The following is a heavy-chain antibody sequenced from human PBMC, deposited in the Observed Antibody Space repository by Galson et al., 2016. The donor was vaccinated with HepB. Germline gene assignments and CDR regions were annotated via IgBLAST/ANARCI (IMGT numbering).Heavy chain of an antibody. CDR1: GGSISSYY. Sequence: SETLSLTCTVSGGSISSYYWSWIRQPPGKGLEWIGYIHYRLSTRYHPSLPSPATISVDTSKNQFSLKLTSVTAAATALYYCAGLYYDFWSGYYREYWGQGTRVTVSS. CDR2: IHYRLST. D-gene: IGHD3-3*01. V-gene: IGHV4-59*12. CDR3: AGLYYDFWSGYYREY. J-gene: IGHJ4*01.